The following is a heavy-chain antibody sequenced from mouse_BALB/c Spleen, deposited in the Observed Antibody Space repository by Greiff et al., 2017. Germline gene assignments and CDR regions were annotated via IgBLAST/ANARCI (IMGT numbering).Heavy chain of an antibody. Sequence: EVQGVESGGGLVQPGGSRKLSCAASGFTFSSFGMHWVRQAPEKGLEWVAYISSGSSTIYYADTVKGRFTISRDNPKNTLFLQMTSLRSEDTAMYYCARWGTTATRAMDYWGQGTSVTVSS. CDR3: ARWGTTATRAMDY. V-gene: IGHV5-17*02. D-gene: IGHD1-2*01. CDR2: ISSGSSTI. J-gene: IGHJ4*01. CDR1: GFTFSSFG.